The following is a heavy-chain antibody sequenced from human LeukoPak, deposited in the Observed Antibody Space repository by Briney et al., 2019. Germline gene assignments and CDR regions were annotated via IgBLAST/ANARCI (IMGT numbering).Heavy chain of an antibody. D-gene: IGHD5-24*01. CDR3: ASLAGEMGFDY. CDR2: IYATGST. V-gene: IGHV4-4*07. CDR1: GGSISNYY. J-gene: IGHJ4*02. Sequence: SETLSLTCTVSGGSISNYYWNWIRQPAGKGLEWIGRIYATGSTNYNPSLKSRVTMSVDTSKNQFSLNLSSVTAADTAVYYCASLAGEMGFDYWGQGTLVTVSS.